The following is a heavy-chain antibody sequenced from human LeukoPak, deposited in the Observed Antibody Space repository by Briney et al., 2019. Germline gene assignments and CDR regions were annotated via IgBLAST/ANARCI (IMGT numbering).Heavy chain of an antibody. CDR3: ARGGPVGGPPGSLDS. Sequence: GGSLTLSCAASGFTFSNYWMHWVRQSPGKELVWVARINSDAGNITYGDSVKDRFTISRNNAKNTLYLQIDTLRAEDTAMYFCARGGPVGGPPGSLDSWGQGTLLTVSS. D-gene: IGHD6-19*01. CDR1: GFTFSNYW. V-gene: IGHV3-74*01. CDR2: INSDAGNI. J-gene: IGHJ5*01.